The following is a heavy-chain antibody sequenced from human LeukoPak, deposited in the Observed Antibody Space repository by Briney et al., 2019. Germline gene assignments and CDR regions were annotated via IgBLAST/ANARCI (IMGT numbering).Heavy chain of an antibody. V-gene: IGHV1-18*01. Sequence: ASVKVSCKASGYTFTSYGISWVRQAPGQGLEWMGWISAYNGNTNYAQKLQGRVTMTTDTSTSTAYMELRSLRSDDTAVYYCARVRFGNKKTNIAVAVRYFDLWGRGTLVTVSS. CDR3: ARVRFGNKKTNIAVAVRYFDL. D-gene: IGHD6-19*01. CDR2: ISAYNGNT. J-gene: IGHJ2*01. CDR1: GYTFTSYG.